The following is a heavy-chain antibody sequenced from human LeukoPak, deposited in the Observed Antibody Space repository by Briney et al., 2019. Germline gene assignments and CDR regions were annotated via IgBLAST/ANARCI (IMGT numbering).Heavy chain of an antibody. J-gene: IGHJ6*03. CDR3: ARYSGFYYYYYMDV. Sequence: SETLSLTCAVDGGSFSGYYWSWLRQPPGKGLEWLGEINHSGSTNYNPSLKSRVTISVDTSKNQYSLKLSSVTAADTAVYYCARYSGFYYYYYMDVWGKGTTVTASS. CDR1: GGSFSGYY. V-gene: IGHV4-34*01. D-gene: IGHD2-21*01. CDR2: INHSGST.